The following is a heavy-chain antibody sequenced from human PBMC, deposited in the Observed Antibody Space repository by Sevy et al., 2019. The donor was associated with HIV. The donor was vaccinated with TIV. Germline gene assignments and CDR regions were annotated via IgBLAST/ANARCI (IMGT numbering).Heavy chain of an antibody. D-gene: IGHD1-26*01. CDR3: ARGGIVGDVGAYYYMDV. Sequence: SETLSLTCTVSGCSISSGGYYWSWIRQHPGKGLERIGYIYYSGSTYYNPSLNSRVTISVDTTKNQLSLKLSSVTDAGTAVYYGARGGIVGDVGAYYYMDVWGKGTTVTVSS. CDR1: GCSISSGGYY. CDR2: IYYSGST. J-gene: IGHJ6*03. V-gene: IGHV4-31*03.